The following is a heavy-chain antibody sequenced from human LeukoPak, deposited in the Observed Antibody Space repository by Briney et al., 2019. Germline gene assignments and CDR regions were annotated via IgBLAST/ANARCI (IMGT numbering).Heavy chain of an antibody. Sequence: PGGSLSLSCAVSGFPFSVYEMNWVRRAPGKGLEWVSNIGSSGAIRHYADSVKGRFSISRDNAENSLFLQMNSLRVEDTGIYYCALLAVASDFDYWGQGALVTVSS. J-gene: IGHJ4*02. V-gene: IGHV3-48*03. CDR3: ALLAVASDFDY. D-gene: IGHD6-19*01. CDR1: GFPFSVYE. CDR2: IGSSGAIR.